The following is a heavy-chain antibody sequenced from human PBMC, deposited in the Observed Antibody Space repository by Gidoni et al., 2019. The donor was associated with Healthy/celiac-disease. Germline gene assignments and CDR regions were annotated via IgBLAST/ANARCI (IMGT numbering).Heavy chain of an antibody. CDR2: ISYDGSNK. CDR1: GFTFSSYA. CDR3: ARDGDYYDSSGYSRLALDY. Sequence: QVQLVEPGGGVVQPGRSLRLSCAASGFTFSSYAMHWVRQAPGKGLEWLAVISYDGSNKYYADSVKGRFTISRDNSKNTLYLQMNSLRAEDTAVYYCARDGDYYDSSGYSRLALDYWGQGTLVTVSS. D-gene: IGHD3-22*01. J-gene: IGHJ4*02. V-gene: IGHV3-30-3*01.